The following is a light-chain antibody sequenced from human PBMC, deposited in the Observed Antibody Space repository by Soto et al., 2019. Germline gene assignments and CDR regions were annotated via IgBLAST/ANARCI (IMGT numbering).Light chain of an antibody. CDR3: MQALQTQLT. CDR1: QSLLHSNGYNY. J-gene: IGKJ5*01. Sequence: DIVMTQSPLSLPVTPGEPASISCRSSQSLLHSNGYNYLDWYLQKPGQSPQLLIYLGSNRASGVPDRFSGSGSGTDFTLKISRVEAEDVGVYYCMQALQTQLTFGQGTRLEIK. V-gene: IGKV2-28*01. CDR2: LGS.